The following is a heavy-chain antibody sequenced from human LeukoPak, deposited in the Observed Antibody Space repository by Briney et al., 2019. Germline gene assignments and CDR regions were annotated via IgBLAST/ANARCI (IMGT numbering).Heavy chain of an antibody. CDR3: ARAPYYDFWSGYSGAFDI. J-gene: IGHJ3*02. CDR2: IYIGGST. CDR1: GFTVSSNY. V-gene: IGHV3-53*01. Sequence: PGGSLRLSCAASGFTVSSNYMSWVRQAPGKGLEWVSVIYIGGSTYYADSVKGRFTISRDNSKNTLYLQMNSLRAEDAAVYYCARAPYYDFWSGYSGAFDIWGQGTMVTVSS. D-gene: IGHD3-3*01.